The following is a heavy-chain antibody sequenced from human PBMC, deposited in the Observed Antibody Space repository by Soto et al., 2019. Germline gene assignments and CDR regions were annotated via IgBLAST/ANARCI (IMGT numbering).Heavy chain of an antibody. CDR3: ARAGGRTYYDFWSGHHFVYFQH. CDR2: INHSGST. CDR1: GGSFSGYY. Sequence: QVQLQQWGAGLLKPSETLSLTCAVYGGSFSGYYWSWIRQPPGKGLEWIGEINHSGSTNYNPSLKSRVTISVDTSKNQFSLKLSSVTAADTAVYYCARAGGRTYYDFWSGHHFVYFQHWGQGTLVTVSS. D-gene: IGHD3-3*01. V-gene: IGHV4-34*01. J-gene: IGHJ1*01.